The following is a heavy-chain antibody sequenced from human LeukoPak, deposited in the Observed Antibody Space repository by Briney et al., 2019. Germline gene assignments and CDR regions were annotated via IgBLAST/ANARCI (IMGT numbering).Heavy chain of an antibody. Sequence: SETLSVTCTVSGGSISSGGYYWSWIRQHPGKGLEWIGYVYYSGTTYYNPSLKSRVTMSVDTSKNQFSLKLSSVTAADTAMYYCARADNWFDPWGQGTLVTVSS. CDR2: VYYSGTT. CDR3: ARADNWFDP. CDR1: GGSISSGGYY. V-gene: IGHV4-31*03. J-gene: IGHJ5*02.